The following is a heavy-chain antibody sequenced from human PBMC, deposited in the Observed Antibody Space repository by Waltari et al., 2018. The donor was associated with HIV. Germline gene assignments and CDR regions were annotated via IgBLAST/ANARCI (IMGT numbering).Heavy chain of an antibody. CDR3: ARRLGSGAGGGV. CDR1: GFTFSTHW. CDR2: IKYDGTEK. J-gene: IGHJ4*02. V-gene: IGHV3-7*01. D-gene: IGHD3-10*01. Sequence: EVQLVESGGGLVQPGGSLRLSCAASGFTFSTHWMSWVRQVPGKGLEWVANIKYDGTEKQYVDSVEGRFTISRDNAKNSLYLQMNSLRAEDTAVYYCARRLGSGAGGGVWGQGTLVTVSS.